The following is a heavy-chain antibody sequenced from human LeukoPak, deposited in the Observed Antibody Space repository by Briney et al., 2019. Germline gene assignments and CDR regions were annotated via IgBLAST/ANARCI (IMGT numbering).Heavy chain of an antibody. V-gene: IGHV3-43*02. J-gene: IGHJ3*02. Sequence: GGALRLSCAASGFTFDDYAMHWVRQAPGKGLAWVSLISGDGGGTYYADSVKGRFTISRDNSKNSLYLQMNSLRTEDTALYYCAVSLGSDAFDIWGQGTMVTVS. CDR2: ISGDGGGT. CDR3: AVSLGSDAFDI. CDR1: GFTFDDYA.